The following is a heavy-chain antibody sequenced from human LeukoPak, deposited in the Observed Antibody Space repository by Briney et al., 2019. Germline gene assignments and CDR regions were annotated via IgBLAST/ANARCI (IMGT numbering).Heavy chain of an antibody. CDR2: ARYDGSNK. J-gene: IGHJ4*02. CDR3: AKSPLDDSFAFDY. D-gene: IGHD3-22*01. CDR1: GFTFSSYG. Sequence: GGSLRLSCAASGFTFSSYGMHWVRQAPGKGLEWVSFARYDGSNKYYADSVKGRFTISRDNSKNTLYLQMNSLRTEDTAVYYCAKSPLDDSFAFDYWGQGTLVTVSS. V-gene: IGHV3-30*02.